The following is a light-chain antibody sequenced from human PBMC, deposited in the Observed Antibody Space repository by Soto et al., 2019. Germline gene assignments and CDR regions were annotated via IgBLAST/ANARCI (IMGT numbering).Light chain of an antibody. Sequence: EIVMTQSPATLSVSPGERATLSCRASQSVSSNLAWYQQKPCQAPRLLIYGASTRATGIPARFSGSGSWTEFTLTISSLQSEDFAVYYCQHYNNWPPYTFGQGTKLEIK. CDR3: QHYNNWPPYT. CDR1: QSVSSN. V-gene: IGKV3-15*01. J-gene: IGKJ2*01. CDR2: GAS.